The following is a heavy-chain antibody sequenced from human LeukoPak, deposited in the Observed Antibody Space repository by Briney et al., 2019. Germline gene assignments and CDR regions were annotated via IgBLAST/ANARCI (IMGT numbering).Heavy chain of an antibody. D-gene: IGHD4-11*01. CDR3: ARNNYGGHDAFDI. J-gene: IGHJ3*02. CDR2: INAGNGNT. CDR1: GYTFTSYA. Sequence: ASVKVSCKASGYTFTSYAMHWVRQAPGQRLEWMGWINAGNGNTKYSQKFQGRVTMTRDTSISTAYMDLSSLGSEDTAVYYCARNNYGGHDAFDIWGQGTLVTVSS. V-gene: IGHV1-3*01.